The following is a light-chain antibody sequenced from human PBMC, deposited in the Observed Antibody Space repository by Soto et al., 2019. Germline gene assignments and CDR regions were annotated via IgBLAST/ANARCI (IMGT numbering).Light chain of an antibody. CDR3: SSYTSSTRVVV. Sequence: QSALTQPASVSGSPGQSITMSCTGTSSDVGGYDYVSWYQQYPGKAPKLMVYEVSHRPSGVSIRLSGSKSDNTASLTISGLQAEDEADYFCSSYTSSTRVVVFGGGTKLTVL. CDR1: SSDVGGYDY. CDR2: EVS. J-gene: IGLJ2*01. V-gene: IGLV2-14*01.